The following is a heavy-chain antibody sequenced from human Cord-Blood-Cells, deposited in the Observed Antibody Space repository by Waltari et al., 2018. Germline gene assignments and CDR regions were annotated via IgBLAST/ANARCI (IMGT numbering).Heavy chain of an antibody. J-gene: IGHJ4*02. CDR3: ASIAAAGFLGDY. CDR2: IYHSGST. Sequence: QVQLQESGHGLVQPSGPLSLTGAVSGGSISSSNWWSWVRQTPGKGLEWIGEIYHSGSTNYNPSLKSRVTISVDKSKNQFSLKLSSVTAADTAVYYCASIAAAGFLGDYWGQGTLVTVSS. CDR1: GGSISSSNW. V-gene: IGHV4-4*02. D-gene: IGHD6-13*01.